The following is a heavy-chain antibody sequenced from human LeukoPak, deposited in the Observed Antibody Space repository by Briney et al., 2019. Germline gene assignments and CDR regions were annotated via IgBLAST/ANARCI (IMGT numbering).Heavy chain of an antibody. J-gene: IGHJ4*02. Sequence: GESLKISCKGSGYSFTSYWIGWVRQMPGKGLEWMGIIYPGDSDTRYGPSFQGQVTISADKSISTAYLQWSSLKASDTAMYYCARRNQYYYDSSGYYFFDYWGQGTLVTVSS. CDR3: ARRNQYYYDSSGYYFFDY. V-gene: IGHV5-51*01. D-gene: IGHD3-22*01. CDR2: IYPGDSDT. CDR1: GYSFTSYW.